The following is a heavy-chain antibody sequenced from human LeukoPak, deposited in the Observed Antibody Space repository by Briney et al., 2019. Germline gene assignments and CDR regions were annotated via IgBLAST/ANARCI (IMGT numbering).Heavy chain of an antibody. J-gene: IGHJ4*02. CDR2: IGIDPGYT. CDR3: AREGKLYGYGRGDFDY. V-gene: IGHV3-21*06. CDR1: GFVFSRYR. Sequence: PGGSLRLSCSASGFVFSRYRMNWVRQAPGKGLEWVSCIGIDPGYTSYVDSVKGRFTVSRDNAKNSLYLQMDSLSADDTAVYYCAREGKLYGYGRGDFDYWGQGTLVTVSA. D-gene: IGHD5-18*01.